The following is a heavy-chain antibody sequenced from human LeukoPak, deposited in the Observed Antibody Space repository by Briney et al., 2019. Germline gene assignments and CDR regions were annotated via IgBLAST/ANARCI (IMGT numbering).Heavy chain of an antibody. CDR3: AREGRQLLWFGELSGYWFDP. CDR2: IYTSGST. D-gene: IGHD3-10*01. CDR1: GGSISSYY. Sequence: PSETLSLTCTVSGGSISSYYWSWLRQSAGKGLEGFGGIYTSGSTYYKSSLKSRVTMSVDTSKNQFSLKLSSVTAADTAVYYCAREGRQLLWFGELSGYWFDPWGQGTLVTVSS. J-gene: IGHJ5*02. V-gene: IGHV4-4*07.